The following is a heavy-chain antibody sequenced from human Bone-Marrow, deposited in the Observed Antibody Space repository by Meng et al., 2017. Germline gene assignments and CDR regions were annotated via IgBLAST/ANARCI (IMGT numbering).Heavy chain of an antibody. CDR3: ARDEDISAAGKLFGDY. CDR2: INPKSGDT. V-gene: IGHV1-2*06. Sequence: ASVKVSCKASGYTFTRHGISWVRRAPGQGLEWMGRINPKSGDTHYAQKFQARVTMTGDTSISTAYMELSGLRSDDTAMYYCARDEDISAAGKLFGDYWGQGTLVTVSS. CDR1: GYTFTRHG. J-gene: IGHJ4*02. D-gene: IGHD6-25*01.